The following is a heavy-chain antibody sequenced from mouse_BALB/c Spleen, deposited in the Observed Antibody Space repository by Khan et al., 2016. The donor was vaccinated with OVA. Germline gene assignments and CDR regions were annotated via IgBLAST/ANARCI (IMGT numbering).Heavy chain of an antibody. CDR2: INPGGGNT. CDR1: GYTFTSYT. CDR3: ARRLEFYAMDY. Sequence: QVQLKESGAELARPGASVKMSCKASGYTFTSYTMHWVKQRPGPGREWIGYINPGGGNTNYNQKSKAKSTLPADKSASTAYMQLSSLTSEDAAVYYCARRLEFYAMDYWGQGTSVTVSS. J-gene: IGHJ4*01. D-gene: IGHD3-2*02. V-gene: IGHV1-4*01.